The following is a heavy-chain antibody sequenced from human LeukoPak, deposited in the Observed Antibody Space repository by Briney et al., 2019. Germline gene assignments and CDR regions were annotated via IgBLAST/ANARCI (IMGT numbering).Heavy chain of an antibody. Sequence: SQTLSLTCAVSGGSISSGGYSWSWIRQPPGKGLEWIGYIYHSGSTYYNPSLKSRVTISVDTSKNQFSLKLSSVTAADTAVYYCASIPTIFGVVGDYWGQGTLVTVSS. CDR3: ASIPTIFGVVGDY. D-gene: IGHD3-3*01. V-gene: IGHV4-30-2*01. J-gene: IGHJ4*02. CDR1: GGSISSGGYS. CDR2: IYHSGST.